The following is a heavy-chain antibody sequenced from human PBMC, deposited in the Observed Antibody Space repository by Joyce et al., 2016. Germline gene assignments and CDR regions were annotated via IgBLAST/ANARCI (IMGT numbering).Heavy chain of an antibody. J-gene: IGHJ4*02. CDR1: GASVSRGNFY. Sequence: QVQLQESGPGLVQPSQTLSLSCSVSGASVSRGNFYWTWIRQPAGKGLEWIGRIYTRGNPNIKPPLRSRVTMSLDTSRNQISLKLTSVSAADTAVYFCVREPPGASFDLWGQGTLVSVSS. V-gene: IGHV4-61*02. CDR3: VREPPGASFDL. CDR2: IYTRGNP. D-gene: IGHD4-17*01.